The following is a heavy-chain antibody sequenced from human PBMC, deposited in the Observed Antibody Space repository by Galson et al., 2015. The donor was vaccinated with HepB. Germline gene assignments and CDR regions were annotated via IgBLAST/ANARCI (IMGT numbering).Heavy chain of an antibody. J-gene: IGHJ3*02. D-gene: IGHD2-21*01. CDR1: GFTVSSNY. CDR3: TRHITVADAFDI. CDR2: IYSGGST. Sequence: SLRLSCAASGFTVSSNYMSWVRQAPGKGLEWVSVIYSGGSTYYADSVKGRFTISRDNSKNTLYLQMNSLRAEDTAVYYCTRHITVADAFDIWGQGTMVTVSS. V-gene: IGHV3-53*01.